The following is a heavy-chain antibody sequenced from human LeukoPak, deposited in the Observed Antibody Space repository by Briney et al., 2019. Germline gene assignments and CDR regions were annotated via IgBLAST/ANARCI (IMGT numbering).Heavy chain of an antibody. CDR1: GGFISSSNYY. D-gene: IGHD1-26*01. CDR2: IYYSGRT. V-gene: IGHV4-39*01. J-gene: IGHJ3*02. Sequence: SETLSLTCTVSGGFISSSNYYWGWIHQPPGKGLEWIGSIYYSGRTYYNPSLKSRVTISADTSKNQVSLKLSSVTAADTAVYYCARCFTWELVPEAFDIWGQGTMVTVSS. CDR3: ARCFTWELVPEAFDI.